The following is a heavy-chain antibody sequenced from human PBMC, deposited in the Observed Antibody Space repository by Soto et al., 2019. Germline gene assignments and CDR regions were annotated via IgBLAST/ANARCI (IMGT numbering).Heavy chain of an antibody. CDR3: AKASYSGSYNDY. Sequence: GGSLRLSCAASGFTFSSYGMHWVRQAPGKGLEWVAVISYDGSNKYYADSVKGRFTISRDNSKNTLYLQMNSLRAEDTAVYYCAKASYSGSYNDYWGQGTLVTVSS. CDR1: GFTFSSYG. CDR2: ISYDGSNK. V-gene: IGHV3-30*18. J-gene: IGHJ4*02. D-gene: IGHD1-26*01.